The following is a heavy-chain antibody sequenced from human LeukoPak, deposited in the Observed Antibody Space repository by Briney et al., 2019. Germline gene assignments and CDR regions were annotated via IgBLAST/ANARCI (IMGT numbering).Heavy chain of an antibody. J-gene: IGHJ3*02. D-gene: IGHD3-22*01. CDR2: IYYGGST. CDR1: GGSISSSSYH. CDR3: ARLGDYYDSSGYFDAFDI. V-gene: IGHV4-39*01. Sequence: SETLSLTCTVSGGSISSSSYHWGWIRQPPGKGLEWIGTIYYGGSTYYNPSLKSRVTISVDTSKKQFSLKLTSETAADAAVYYCARLGDYYDSSGYFDAFDIWGQGTMVTVFS.